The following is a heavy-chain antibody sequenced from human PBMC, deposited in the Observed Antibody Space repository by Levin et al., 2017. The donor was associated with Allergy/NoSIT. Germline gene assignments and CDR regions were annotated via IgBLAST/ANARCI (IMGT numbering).Heavy chain of an antibody. CDR3: ARKGRGAIGAYTYDNGFDV. CDR2: INTDGTSA. Sequence: GESLKISCVASGFAFSDYWMHWVRQVPGKGPVWVARINTDGTSASSADSVKGRFSIFRDNAENTLYLQMNSLRAEDTAVYYCARKGRGAIGAYTYDNGFDVWGQGTTVTVSS. V-gene: IGHV3-74*03. CDR1: GFAFSDYW. D-gene: IGHD3-16*01. J-gene: IGHJ6*02.